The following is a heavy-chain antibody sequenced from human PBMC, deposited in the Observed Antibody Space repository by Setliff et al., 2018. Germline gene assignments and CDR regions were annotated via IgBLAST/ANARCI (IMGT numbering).Heavy chain of an antibody. V-gene: IGHV4-59*01. J-gene: IGHJ4*02. CDR3: ARDTDGPPYFDY. D-gene: IGHD2-8*02. Sequence: SETLSLTCAVYGGSFSGYYWSWIRQPPGKGLEWIGYIYYSGSTNYNPSLKSRVTISVGTSKNQFSLKLNSVTAADTAVYYCARDTDGPPYFDYWGQGTLVTVSS. CDR2: IYYSGST. CDR1: GGSFSGYY.